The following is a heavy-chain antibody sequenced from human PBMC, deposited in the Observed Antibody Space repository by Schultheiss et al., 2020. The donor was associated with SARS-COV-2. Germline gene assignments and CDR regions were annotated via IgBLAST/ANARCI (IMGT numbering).Heavy chain of an antibody. CDR2: ISYDGSNK. V-gene: IGHV3-30*03. J-gene: IGHJ4*02. CDR1: GFTFSSYG. D-gene: IGHD2-21*01. Sequence: GGSLRLSCAASGFTFSSYGMHWVRQAPGKGLEWVAVISYDGSNKYYADSVKGRFTISRDNSKNTLYLQMNSLRAEDTAVYYCARAGGGQFLEYWGQGTLVTVSS. CDR3: ARAGGGQFLEY.